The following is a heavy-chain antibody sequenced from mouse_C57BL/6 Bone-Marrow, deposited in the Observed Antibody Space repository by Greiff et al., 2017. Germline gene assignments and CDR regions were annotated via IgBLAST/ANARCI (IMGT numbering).Heavy chain of an antibody. CDR1: DSDVFAIAY. D-gene: IGHD4-1*01. J-gene: IGHJ2*01. CDR3: AKEANWDFDY. Sequence: VQLQQSGSELRSPGSSVKLSCKDFDSDVFAIAYKSWVRQKPGHGFEWIGGILASIGRTIYGEKFEDKATLDADTLSNTAYLELNSLTSEDSAICYCAKEANWDFDYWGQGTTLTVSS. V-gene: IGHV15-2*01. CDR2: ILASIGRT.